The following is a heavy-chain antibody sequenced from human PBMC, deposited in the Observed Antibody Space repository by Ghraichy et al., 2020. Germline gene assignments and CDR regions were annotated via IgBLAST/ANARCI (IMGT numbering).Heavy chain of an antibody. D-gene: IGHD6-19*01. Sequence: GGSLRLSCVASGFTFSSYWMSWVRQAPGKGLEWVANIKQDRSEKYHVDSVKGRFTISRDNAKNSLYLQMNSLRAEDTAVYYCARGVAVAHNAFDIWGQGTMVTVSS. J-gene: IGHJ3*02. CDR3: ARGVAVAHNAFDI. CDR1: GFTFSSYW. CDR2: IKQDRSEK. V-gene: IGHV3-7*01.